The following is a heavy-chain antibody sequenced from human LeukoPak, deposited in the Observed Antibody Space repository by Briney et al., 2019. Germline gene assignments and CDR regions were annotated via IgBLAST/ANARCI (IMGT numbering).Heavy chain of an antibody. CDR2: IIPFFGTT. CDR3: ARAYYHGSGSYYFFDY. J-gene: IGHJ4*02. Sequence: ASVKVSCKPSGSTFSNYAFGWVRQAPGQGLEWMGSIIPFFGTTDYAQKLQGRVTITADKSTNTAYMELSSLRSEDTAVYYCARAYYHGSGSYYFFDYWGQGTLVTVSS. D-gene: IGHD3-10*01. CDR1: GSTFSNYA. V-gene: IGHV1-69*06.